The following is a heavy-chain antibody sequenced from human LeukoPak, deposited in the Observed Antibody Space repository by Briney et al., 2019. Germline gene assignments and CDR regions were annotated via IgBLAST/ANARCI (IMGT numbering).Heavy chain of an antibody. D-gene: IGHD2-15*01. J-gene: IGHJ5*02. V-gene: IGHV4-59*12. CDR3: AREGVVVAATPNWFDP. CDR1: GGSISSYY. CDR2: IYYSGST. Sequence: SQTLSLTCTVSGGSISSYYWSWIRQPPGKGLEWIGYIYYSGSTNYNPSLKSRVTISVDTSKNQFSLKLSSVTAADTAVYYCAREGVVVAATPNWFDPWGQGTLVTVSS.